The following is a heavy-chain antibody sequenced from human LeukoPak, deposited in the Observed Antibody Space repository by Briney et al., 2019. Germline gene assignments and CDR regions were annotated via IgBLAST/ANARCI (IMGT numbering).Heavy chain of an antibody. CDR2: ISYDGSNK. CDR3: AALKGGYSYGLGYFDL. D-gene: IGHD5-18*01. V-gene: IGHV3-30*03. J-gene: IGHJ2*01. Sequence: GRSLRLSCAASGFTFSSYGMHWVRQAPGKGLEWVAVISYDGSNKYYADSVKGRFTISRDNSKNTLYLQMNSLRAEDTAVYYCAALKGGYSYGLGYFDLWGRGTLVTVSS. CDR1: GFTFSSYG.